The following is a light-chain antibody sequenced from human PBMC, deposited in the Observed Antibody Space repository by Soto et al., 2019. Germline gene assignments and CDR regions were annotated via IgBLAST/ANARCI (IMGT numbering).Light chain of an antibody. CDR2: EVS. V-gene: IGLV2-14*01. Sequence: QSVLTQPASVSGSPGQSITISCTGTSSDVGGYNHVSWYQQHPGKAPKLMIYEVSNRPSGVSNRFSGSKSGNTASLTISGLQAEDEADYYCSSYTSSSTLEGYVFGTGTKLTVL. J-gene: IGLJ1*01. CDR3: SSYTSSSTLEGYV. CDR1: SSDVGGYNH.